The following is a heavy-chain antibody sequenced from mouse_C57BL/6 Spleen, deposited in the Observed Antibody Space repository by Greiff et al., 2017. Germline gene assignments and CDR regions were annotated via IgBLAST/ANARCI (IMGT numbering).Heavy chain of an antibody. CDR2: FDPEDGVT. J-gene: IGHJ3*01. V-gene: IGHV14-1*01. CDR1: GFNIKDYY. D-gene: IGHD2-12*01. Sequence: VQLQQSGAELVRLGASVKLSCTASGFNIKDYYMHWVKQRPEQGLVWIGRFDPEDGVTEYAPKFQGKATMTADTSTTTADLQLSSLTSEDTAVYYCTTGSDDGPWFAYWGQGTLVTVSA. CDR3: TTGSDDGPWFAY.